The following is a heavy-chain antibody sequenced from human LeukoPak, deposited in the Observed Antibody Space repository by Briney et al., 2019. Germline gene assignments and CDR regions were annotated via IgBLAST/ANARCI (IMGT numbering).Heavy chain of an antibody. CDR1: GGSISSYY. D-gene: IGHD3-10*01. J-gene: IGHJ4*02. V-gene: IGHV4-59*01. Sequence: SETLSLTCTVSGGSISSYYWSWIRQPPGKGLEWIGYIYYSGSTNYNPSLKSRVTISVDTSKNQFSLKLSSVPAADTAVYYCARELYYYGSGSHFDYWGQGTLVTVSS. CDR3: ARELYYYGSGSHFDY. CDR2: IYYSGST.